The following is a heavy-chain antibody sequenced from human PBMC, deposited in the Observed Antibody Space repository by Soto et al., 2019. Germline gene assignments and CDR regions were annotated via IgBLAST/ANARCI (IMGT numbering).Heavy chain of an antibody. CDR1: GFTFSSYA. Sequence: EVQLVESGGGLVQPGGSLRLSCAASGFTFSSYAMHWVRQAPGKGLEYVSAISSNGGSTYYANSVKGRFTISRDNSKNTLDLQMGSLRAEDMAVYYCARAQDYGDYVDAFDIWGQGTMVTVSS. CDR2: ISSNGGST. D-gene: IGHD4-17*01. V-gene: IGHV3-64*01. CDR3: ARAQDYGDYVDAFDI. J-gene: IGHJ3*02.